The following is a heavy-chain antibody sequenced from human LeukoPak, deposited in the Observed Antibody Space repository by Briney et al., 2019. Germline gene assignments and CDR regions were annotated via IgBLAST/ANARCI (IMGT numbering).Heavy chain of an antibody. CDR3: TRHIPNSVDANFDY. CDR1: GFTFSGSA. D-gene: IGHD5/OR15-5a*01. J-gene: IGHJ4*02. Sequence: GGSLRLSCAASGFTFSGSAMHWVRQASGKGLEWVGRIRSKANHYATAYAACVKGRVTISRDDSKNTAYLQMNSLKTEGTAIYYRTRHIPNSVDANFDYWGQGTLVTVPS. CDR2: IRSKANHYAT. V-gene: IGHV3-73*01.